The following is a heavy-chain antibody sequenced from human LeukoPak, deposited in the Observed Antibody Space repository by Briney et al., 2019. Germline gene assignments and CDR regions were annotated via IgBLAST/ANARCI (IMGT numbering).Heavy chain of an antibody. Sequence: GASVKVSCKASGGTFSSYAISWVRQAPGQGLEWMGGIILIFGTANYAQKFQGRVTITADKSTSTAYMELSSLRSEDTAVYYCAMPDYYDSSGYSPTDAFDIWGQGTMVTVSS. V-gene: IGHV1-69*06. CDR2: IILIFGTA. CDR1: GGTFSSYA. D-gene: IGHD3-22*01. CDR3: AMPDYYDSSGYSPTDAFDI. J-gene: IGHJ3*02.